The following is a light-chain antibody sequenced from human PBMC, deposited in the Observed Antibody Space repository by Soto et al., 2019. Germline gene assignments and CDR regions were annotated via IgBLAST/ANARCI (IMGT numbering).Light chain of an antibody. CDR1: QSVSNN. CDR3: QQYNDWPPIT. J-gene: IGKJ5*01. CDR2: YAS. Sequence: EIMMTQSPVTLSVSPGERATLSCRASQSVSNNLAWYQQKPGQAPRLLIYYASTRATGIPARFSGSGSGTEFTLTISSQQSEDFALYYCQQYNDWPPITFGQGTRLEIK. V-gene: IGKV3-15*01.